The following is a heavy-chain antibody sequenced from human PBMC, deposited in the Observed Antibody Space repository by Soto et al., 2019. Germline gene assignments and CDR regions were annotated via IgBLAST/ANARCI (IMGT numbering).Heavy chain of an antibody. V-gene: IGHV1-18*01. D-gene: IGHD1-1*01. Sequence: QVHLVQSGAEVKKPGASVKVSGKASGYTFTSYGITWVRQAPGQGLEWMGWISAHNGNTDYAQKLQGRVIVTRDTSTITAYMKMRSLRSDDTAVYYCARGGYGDYWGQGALVTVSS. CDR1: GYTFTSYG. CDR2: ISAHNGNT. CDR3: ARGGYGDY. J-gene: IGHJ4*02.